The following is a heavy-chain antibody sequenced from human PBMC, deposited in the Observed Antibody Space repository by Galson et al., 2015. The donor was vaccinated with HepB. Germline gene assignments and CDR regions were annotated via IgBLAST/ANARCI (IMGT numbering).Heavy chain of an antibody. Sequence: QSGAEVKKPGESLRISFKGSGYSFTSYWISWVRQMPGKGLEWMGRIDPSDSYTNYSPSFQGHVTISADKSISTAYLQWSSLKASDTAMYYCARGGWYFLTERANAFDIWGQGTMVTVSS. CDR1: GYSFTSYW. V-gene: IGHV5-10-1*01. D-gene: IGHD6-19*01. CDR2: IDPSDSYT. CDR3: ARGGWYFLTERANAFDI. J-gene: IGHJ3*02.